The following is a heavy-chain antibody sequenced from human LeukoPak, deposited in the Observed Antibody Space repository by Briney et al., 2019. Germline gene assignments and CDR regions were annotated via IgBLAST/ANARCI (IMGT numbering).Heavy chain of an antibody. J-gene: IGHJ4*02. CDR2: FDTEDGET. Sequence: ASVKVSCKVSGYTLTELSMHWVRQAPGKGLEWMGGFDTEDGETIYEQKFQGRVNMTEDTSTDTAYMELSSLRSEDTAVYYCATMAAAGTYFDYWGQGTLVTVSS. V-gene: IGHV1-24*01. CDR1: GYTLTELS. CDR3: ATMAAAGTYFDY. D-gene: IGHD6-13*01.